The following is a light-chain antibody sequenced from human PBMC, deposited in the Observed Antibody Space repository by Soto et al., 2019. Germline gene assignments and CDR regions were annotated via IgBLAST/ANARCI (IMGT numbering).Light chain of an antibody. CDR3: QVRERSSDHTGV. CDR2: YCS. Sequence: SSELTQPPSVSVAPGKTARIICGGNNIGSQRVHWYQQKPGQAPVLVIEYCSDRPAGIPGRFSDAYSGNTATLTISRVEAGDEADYYCQVRERSSDHTGVLVTGTKLTVL. CDR1: NIGSQR. J-gene: IGLJ1*01. V-gene: IGLV3-21*01.